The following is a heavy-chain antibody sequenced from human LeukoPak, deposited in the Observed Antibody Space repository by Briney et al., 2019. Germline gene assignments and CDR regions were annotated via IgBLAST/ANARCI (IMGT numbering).Heavy chain of an antibody. CDR2: IIPIFGTA. D-gene: IGHD4-11*01. CDR1: GGTFSSYA. Sequence: SVKVSCKASGGTFSSYAISWVRQAPGQGLEWMGGIIPIFGTANYAQKFQGRVTITTDESTSTAYMGVSSLRIEDTAVYYCASVTVTTWAPDGHMDVWGKGTTVTVSS. CDR3: ASVTVTTWAPDGHMDV. J-gene: IGHJ6*03. V-gene: IGHV1-69*05.